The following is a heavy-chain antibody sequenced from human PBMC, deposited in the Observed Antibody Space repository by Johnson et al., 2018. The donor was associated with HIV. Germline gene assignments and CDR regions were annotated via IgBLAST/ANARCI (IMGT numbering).Heavy chain of an antibody. D-gene: IGHD3-22*01. CDR3: AREARIVVVEPSDAFDI. J-gene: IGHJ3*02. CDR2: IYSGGNT. Sequence: PGKGLEWVAVIYSGGNTYYADSVKGRFTISRDNSKNTLSLQMNSLRVEDTAVYYCAREARIVVVEPSDAFDIWGQGTMVTVSS. V-gene: IGHV3-66*01.